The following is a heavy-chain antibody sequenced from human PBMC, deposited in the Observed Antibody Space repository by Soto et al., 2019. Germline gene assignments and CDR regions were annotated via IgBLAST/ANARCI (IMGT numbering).Heavy chain of an antibody. CDR1: GGSVSSGSYY. J-gene: IGHJ6*02. D-gene: IGHD5-18*01. V-gene: IGHV4-61*01. Sequence: PSETLSLTCTVSGGSVSSGSYYWSWIRQPPGKGLEWIGYIYYSGSTNYNPSLKRRGTISVDTSKTQFSQKLSSVTAADTAVYYCARGEYSYGDTNLLLYGMDVWGQGTPVTVSS. CDR2: IYYSGST. CDR3: ARGEYSYGDTNLLLYGMDV.